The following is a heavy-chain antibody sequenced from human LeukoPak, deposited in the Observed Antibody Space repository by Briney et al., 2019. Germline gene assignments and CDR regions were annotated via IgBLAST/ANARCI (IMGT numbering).Heavy chain of an antibody. CDR3: ARIRNYYDSSGYFEHFDY. Sequence: GGSLRLSCAASGFTFSSYSMNWVRQAPGKGLEWVSSISSSSSYIYYADSVKGRFTISRDNAKNSLYLQMNSLRAEDTAVYYCARIRNYYDSSGYFEHFDYWGQGTPVTVSS. J-gene: IGHJ4*02. D-gene: IGHD3-22*01. CDR2: ISSSSSYI. CDR1: GFTFSSYS. V-gene: IGHV3-21*01.